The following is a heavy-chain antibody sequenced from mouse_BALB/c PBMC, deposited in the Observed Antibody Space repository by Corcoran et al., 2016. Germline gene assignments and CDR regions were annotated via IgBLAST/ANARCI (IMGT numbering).Heavy chain of an antibody. CDR1: GYPFTNYG. J-gene: IGHJ3*01. CDR3: ASDPSWWDY. Sequence: QIQLVQSGPELKKPGETVKISCKASGYPFTNYGMNWVKQAPGKGLKWMGWINTYTGEPTYADDFKGRFAFSLETSASTAYLQINNLKNEDTATYFCASDPSWWDYWGQGTLVTVSA. V-gene: IGHV9-3-1*01. CDR2: INTYTGEP.